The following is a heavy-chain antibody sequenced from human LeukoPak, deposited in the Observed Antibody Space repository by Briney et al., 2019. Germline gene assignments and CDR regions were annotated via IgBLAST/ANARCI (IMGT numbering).Heavy chain of an antibody. Sequence: GGSLRLSCGASGFTFSSYWMNWVRQAPGEGQVWVSRMNSDGSSTSYADSVKGRFTISGDNAKKTLYLQMNSLRAEDTAVYYCTRENGGYKGYEDYWGQGTLVTVSS. J-gene: IGHJ4*02. CDR1: GFTFSSYW. CDR2: MNSDGSST. D-gene: IGHD5-12*01. CDR3: TRENGGYKGYEDY. V-gene: IGHV3-74*01.